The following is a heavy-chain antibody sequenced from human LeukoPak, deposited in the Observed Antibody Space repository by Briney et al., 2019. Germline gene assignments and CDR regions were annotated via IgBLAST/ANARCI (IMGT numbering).Heavy chain of an antibody. CDR1: GYTFTSYG. CDR3: ARDWADIVVVPAAIRADYYYGMDV. CDR2: ISAYNGNT. V-gene: IGHV1-18*01. D-gene: IGHD2-2*01. J-gene: IGHJ6*02. Sequence: GASVKVSCKASGYTFTSYGISWGRQAPGEGGGWMGWISAYNGNTNYAQKLQGRVTMTTDTSTSTAYMELRSLRSDDTAVYYCARDWADIVVVPAAIRADYYYGMDVWGQGTTVTVSS.